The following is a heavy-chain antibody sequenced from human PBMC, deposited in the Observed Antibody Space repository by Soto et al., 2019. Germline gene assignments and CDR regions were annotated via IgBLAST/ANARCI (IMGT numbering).Heavy chain of an antibody. CDR3: AARRTRYSSRHYYYYMDV. D-gene: IGHD6-13*01. CDR1: GFTFDDYA. Sequence: ESGGGLVQPGRSLRLSCAASGFTFDDYAMHWVRQAPGKGLEWVSGISWNSGSIGYADSVKGRFTISRDNAKNSLYLQMNSLRAEDTALYYCAARRTRYSSRHYYYYMDVWGKGTTVTVSS. J-gene: IGHJ6*03. CDR2: ISWNSGSI. V-gene: IGHV3-9*01.